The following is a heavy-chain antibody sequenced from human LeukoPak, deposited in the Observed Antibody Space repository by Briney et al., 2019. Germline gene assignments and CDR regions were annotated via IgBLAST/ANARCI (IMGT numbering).Heavy chain of an antibody. Sequence: SETLSLTCTVSGGSISSSSYFWGWIRQPPGKGLEWIGSIYYSGRTYYNLSLKSRVTISVDTSKNQFFLKLSSVTGADTAVYYCAKLPNRSTTCPGGDCYYMDVWGKGTTVTVSS. D-gene: IGHD2-2*01. CDR2: IYYSGRT. CDR1: GGSISSSSYF. J-gene: IGHJ6*03. CDR3: AKLPNRSTTCPGGDCYYMDV. V-gene: IGHV4-39*01.